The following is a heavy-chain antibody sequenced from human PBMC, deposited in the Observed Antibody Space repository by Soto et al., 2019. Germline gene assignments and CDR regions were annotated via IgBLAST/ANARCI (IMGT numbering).Heavy chain of an antibody. Sequence: QLQLVESGGGVVQPGRSLRLSCVASGFTFSSYGMHWVRQAPGKGLEWLAAISHDGSNKYYADSVKGQFTISRDRSKNTLYMQMNSLRLEDTAMYYCAKDLRSYLYDYDFGTGGMDVWGQGTTVTVSS. CDR3: AKDLRSYLYDYDFGTGGMDV. CDR1: GFTFSSYG. D-gene: IGHD3-3*01. V-gene: IGHV3-30*18. CDR2: ISHDGSNK. J-gene: IGHJ6*02.